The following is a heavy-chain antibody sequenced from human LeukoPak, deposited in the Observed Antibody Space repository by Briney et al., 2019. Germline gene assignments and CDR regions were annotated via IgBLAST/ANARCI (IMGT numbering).Heavy chain of an antibody. D-gene: IGHD3-9*01. J-gene: IGHJ4*02. CDR2: ISGSGGST. CDR3: AKTPRSTGRSSTFDY. Sequence: PGGSLRLSCAASGFIFSSYAMSWVRQAPGKGLEWVSAISGSGGSTYYADSVKGRFTISRDNSKNTLYLQMNSLRAEDTAVYYCAKTPRSTGRSSTFDYWGQGTLVTVSS. CDR1: GFIFSSYA. V-gene: IGHV3-23*01.